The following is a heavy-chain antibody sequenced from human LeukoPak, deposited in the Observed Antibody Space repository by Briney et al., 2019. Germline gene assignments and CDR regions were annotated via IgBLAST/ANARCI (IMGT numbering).Heavy chain of an antibody. J-gene: IGHJ5*02. Sequence: ASVKVSCKASGYTFTDYYMHWVRQAPGQGLEWMGWISAYNGNTNYAQKLQGRVTMTTDTSTSTAYMELRSLRSDDTAVYYCARDSGELRFLEWLSDWFDPWGQGTLVTVSS. CDR1: GYTFTDYY. D-gene: IGHD3-3*01. V-gene: IGHV1-18*04. CDR2: ISAYNGNT. CDR3: ARDSGELRFLEWLSDWFDP.